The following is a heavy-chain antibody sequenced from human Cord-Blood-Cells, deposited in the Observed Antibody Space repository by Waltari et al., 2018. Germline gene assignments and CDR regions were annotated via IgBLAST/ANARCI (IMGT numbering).Heavy chain of an antibody. CDR2: IIPIFGTA. V-gene: IGHV1-69*06. J-gene: IGHJ4*02. CDR3: ARWGVAAAGTLEGFDY. CDR1: VGTFSSYA. D-gene: IGHD6-13*01. Sequence: QVQLVQSGAEVKKPGSSVKVSCKASVGTFSSYAISWVRQAPGQGLEWMGGIIPIFGTANYAQKFQGRVTITADKSTSTAYMELSSLRSEDTAVYYCARWGVAAAGTLEGFDYWGQGTLVTVSS.